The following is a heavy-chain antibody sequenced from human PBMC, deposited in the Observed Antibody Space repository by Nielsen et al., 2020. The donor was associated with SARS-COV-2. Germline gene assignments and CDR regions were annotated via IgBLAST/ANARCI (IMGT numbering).Heavy chain of an antibody. CDR2: IYSGGST. D-gene: IGHD4-17*01. V-gene: IGHV3-53*04. CDR1: GLTVSSNY. CDR3: ARGTLSPVTTGDY. J-gene: IGHJ4*02. Sequence: GGSLRLSCAASGLTVSSNYMSWVRQAPGKGLEWVSVIYSGGSTYYADSVKGRFTISRHNSKNTLYLQMNSLRAEDTAVYYCARGTLSPVTTGDYWGQGTLVTVSS.